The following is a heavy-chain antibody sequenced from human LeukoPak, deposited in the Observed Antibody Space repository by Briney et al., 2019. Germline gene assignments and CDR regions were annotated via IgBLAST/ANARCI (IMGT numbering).Heavy chain of an antibody. J-gene: IGHJ4*02. CDR1: GFTFNSYW. Sequence: QPGGSLRLSCAASGFTFNSYWMHWVRQAPGKGLVWVSRINTDGSGTTYADSVKGRFTMSRDNAESALYLQMNSLRAEDTAVYYCARGYYDSSGYRPYFDYWGQGTLVTVSS. V-gene: IGHV3-74*01. D-gene: IGHD3-22*01. CDR2: INTDGSGT. CDR3: ARGYYDSSGYRPYFDY.